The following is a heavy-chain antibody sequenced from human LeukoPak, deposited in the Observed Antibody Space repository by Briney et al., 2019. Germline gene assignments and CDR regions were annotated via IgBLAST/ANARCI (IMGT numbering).Heavy chain of an antibody. J-gene: IGHJ4*02. CDR1: GGSISSSNW. V-gene: IGHV4-4*02. CDR3: ATGGYSSLSFDY. Sequence: QPSGTLSLTCAVSGGSISSSNWWSWVRQPPGKGLEWIGEIYHSGSTNYNPSLKSRVTISVDTSKNQFSLKLSSVTAADTAVYYCATGGYSSLSFDYWGQGALVTVSS. D-gene: IGHD6-13*01. CDR2: IYHSGST.